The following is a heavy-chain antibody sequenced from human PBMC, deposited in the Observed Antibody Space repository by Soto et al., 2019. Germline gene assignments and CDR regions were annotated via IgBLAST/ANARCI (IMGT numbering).Heavy chain of an antibody. V-gene: IGHV3-23*01. J-gene: IGHJ4*02. CDR2: TSGSGDNT. D-gene: IGHD5-12*01. Sequence: PGGSQRLSCAAPGFSFDDYAMTWVRQAAGKGLEWVSATSGSGDNTYYADSVKGRFTISRDNSKNTLYLQLNSLRAEDTAVYYCAKGYYSGYDFAYFDYWGQGTLVIVSS. CDR1: GFSFDDYA. CDR3: AKGYYSGYDFAYFDY.